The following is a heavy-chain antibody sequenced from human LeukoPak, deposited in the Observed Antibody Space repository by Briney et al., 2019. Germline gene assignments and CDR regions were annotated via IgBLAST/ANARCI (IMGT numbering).Heavy chain of an antibody. J-gene: IGHJ5*02. CDR3: ARDGSGWYGNWFDP. CDR1: GFTVSSNY. Sequence: GGSLRLSYAASGFTVSSNYMSWVRQAPGKGLEWVSVIYSGGSTYYADSVKGRFTISRDNSKNTLYLQMNSLRAEDTAVYYCARDGSGWYGNWFDPWGQGTLVTVSS. D-gene: IGHD6-19*01. CDR2: IYSGGST. V-gene: IGHV3-53*01.